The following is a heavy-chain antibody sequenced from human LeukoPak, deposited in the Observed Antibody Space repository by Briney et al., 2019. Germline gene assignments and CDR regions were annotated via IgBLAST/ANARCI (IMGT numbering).Heavy chain of an antibody. CDR2: IYYSGST. Sequence: SETLSLTCTVSGGSISSYYWSWIRQPPGKGLEWIGYIYYSGSTNYNPSLKSRVTISVDTSKNQFSLKLSSVTAADTAVYYCARVLGQGYYYGMDVWGQGTTVTVSS. J-gene: IGHJ6*02. D-gene: IGHD3-16*01. CDR1: GGSISSYY. V-gene: IGHV4-59*01. CDR3: ARVLGQGYYYGMDV.